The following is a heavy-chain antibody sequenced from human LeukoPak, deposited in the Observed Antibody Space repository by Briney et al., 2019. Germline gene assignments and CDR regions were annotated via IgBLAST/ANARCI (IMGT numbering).Heavy chain of an antibody. V-gene: IGHV3-23*01. J-gene: IGHJ6*03. CDR2: IIDSGDIT. CDR3: AKLGGQEVYNYYVGV. Sequence: PGGSLRLSCEASGFTFSSYAMSWVRQAPGKGLEWVSGIIDSGDITYYANSVKGRFTISRDNSKDTLYLQMNSLRAGDTAVYYCAKLGGQEVYNYYVGVWGKGTTVAVSS. D-gene: IGHD3-16*01. CDR1: GFTFSSYA.